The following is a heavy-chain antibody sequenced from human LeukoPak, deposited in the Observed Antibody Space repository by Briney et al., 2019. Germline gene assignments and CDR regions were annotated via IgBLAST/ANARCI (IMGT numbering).Heavy chain of an antibody. CDR3: ARATRGDLLSEF. CDR1: EYTFANYD. V-gene: IGHV1-8*01. D-gene: IGHD2-21*01. Sequence: EASVKVSCKASEYTFANYDITWVRQAPGRGLEWMGWMNPYSTNTGYARKFQGRLSMTRGTSITTAYMELSSLTSEDTAVYYCARATRGDLLSEFWGQGSPITVSS. J-gene: IGHJ4*02. CDR2: MNPYSTNT.